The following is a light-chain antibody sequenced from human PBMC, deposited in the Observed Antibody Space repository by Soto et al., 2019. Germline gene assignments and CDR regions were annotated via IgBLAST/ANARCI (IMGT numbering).Light chain of an antibody. Sequence: QSALTQPPSASGSPGQSVTISCTGTSSDVGGYNYVSWYQQYPGKAPKLMIYEVSNRPSGISHRFSGSKSGNTASLTISGLRAEDEADYYCSSYTRQYTPSYVFGAGTKLTVL. J-gene: IGLJ1*01. CDR2: EVS. V-gene: IGLV2-14*01. CDR1: SSDVGGYNY. CDR3: SSYTRQYTPSYV.